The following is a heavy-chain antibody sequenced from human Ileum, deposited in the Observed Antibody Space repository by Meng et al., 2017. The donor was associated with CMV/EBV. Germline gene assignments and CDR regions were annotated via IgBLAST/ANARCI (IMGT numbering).Heavy chain of an antibody. CDR2: VYASGTT. D-gene: IGHD5-24*01. CDR3: VRGGDGYVY. Sequence: LTCSVSGDSISGDRYYWSWIRQPAGKGLEWIGRVYASGTTNYNPSLNSRVTMSVDTSKNQFSLNLHSVAAADTAVYYCVRGGDGYVYWGQGTLVTVSS. CDR1: GDSISGDRYY. V-gene: IGHV4-61*02. J-gene: IGHJ4*02.